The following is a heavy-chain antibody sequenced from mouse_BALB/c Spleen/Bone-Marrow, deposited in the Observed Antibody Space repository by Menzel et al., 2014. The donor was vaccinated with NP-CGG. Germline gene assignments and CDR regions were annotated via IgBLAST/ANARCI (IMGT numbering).Heavy chain of an antibody. Sequence: VQGGESGAELVRPGASVKLSCKALGYTFTDYEIHWVKQTPVHGLEWIGGIHPGTGSTAYNQKFKGKDTLTADKYSSTAYMELSSLTSEDSAVYYCTRWLRLFWGQGTLVTVSA. J-gene: IGHJ3*01. CDR3: TRWLRLF. V-gene: IGHV1-15*01. CDR2: IHPGTGST. CDR1: GYTFTDYE. D-gene: IGHD1-2*01.